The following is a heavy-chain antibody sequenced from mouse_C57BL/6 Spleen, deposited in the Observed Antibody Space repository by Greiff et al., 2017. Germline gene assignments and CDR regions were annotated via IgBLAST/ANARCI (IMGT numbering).Heavy chain of an antibody. Sequence: QVQLQQSGAELVRPGASVTLSCKASGYTFTDYEMHWVKQTPVHGLEWIGAIDPETGGTAYNQKFKGKAILTADKSSGTAYMELRSLTSEDSAVYYCTRAGGAAYWGQGTLVTVSA. CDR1: GYTFTDYE. CDR3: TRAGGAAY. J-gene: IGHJ3*01. CDR2: IDPETGGT. V-gene: IGHV1-15*01.